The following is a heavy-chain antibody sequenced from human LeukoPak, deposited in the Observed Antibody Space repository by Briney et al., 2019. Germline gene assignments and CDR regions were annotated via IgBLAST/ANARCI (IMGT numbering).Heavy chain of an antibody. D-gene: IGHD2-8*01. V-gene: IGHV1-2*02. CDR3: GVWEARYYYFYGMVV. Sequence: ASVKVSCKASGYTFTSYYMHWVRQAPGQRLEWMGWINPNSGGTTYAQKFPARVTMTRDTSISTAYMELSRLRSDDTAVYYCGVWEARYYYFYGMVVWGQGTTVSVSS. CDR2: INPNSGGT. J-gene: IGHJ6*01. CDR1: GYTFTSYY.